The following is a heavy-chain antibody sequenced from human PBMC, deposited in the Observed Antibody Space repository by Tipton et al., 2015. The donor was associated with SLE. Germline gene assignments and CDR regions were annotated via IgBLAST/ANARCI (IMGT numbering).Heavy chain of an antibody. J-gene: IGHJ3*02. Sequence: TLSLTCAVYGGSFSGYYWSRIRQPPGKGLEWIGEINHSGSTNCNPSLKSRVTISLDTSKNQFSLKLSSVTAADTAAYYCARGYCSGGSCYPVDAFDIWGQGTKVTVSS. CDR1: GGSFSGYY. V-gene: IGHV4-34*01. D-gene: IGHD2-15*01. CDR3: ARGYCSGGSCYPVDAFDI. CDR2: INHSGST.